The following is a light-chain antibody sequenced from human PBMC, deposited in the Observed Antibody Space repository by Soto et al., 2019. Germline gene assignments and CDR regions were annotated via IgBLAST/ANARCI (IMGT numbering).Light chain of an antibody. V-gene: IGKV3-20*01. CDR3: QQYGSSLSIT. Sequence: EIVLTQSPGSLSLSPGERATLSCRASQIVSSSYLAWYQQKPGQAPRLLIFGASSGATGIPDRFGGSGSGTDFTLTISRLEPEDFAVYYCQQYGSSLSITFGQGTRLEIK. J-gene: IGKJ5*01. CDR1: QIVSSSY. CDR2: GAS.